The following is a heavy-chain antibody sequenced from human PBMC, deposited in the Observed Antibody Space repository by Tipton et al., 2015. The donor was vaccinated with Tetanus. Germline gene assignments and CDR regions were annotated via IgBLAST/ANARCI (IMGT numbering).Heavy chain of an antibody. V-gene: IGHV3-23*01. CDR1: GFTFSNHA. Sequence: SLRLSCVASGFTFSNHAMSWVRQAPGKGLEWVSAVSDSGDRTYYADSVKGRFTISRDNSKNTLVLQMNSLRAEDDPAEYYCAKEGPTLYSGRGIDYSGQGPLVTFSS. J-gene: IGHJ4*02. D-gene: IGHD4-11*01. CDR2: VSDSGDRT. CDR3: AKEGPTLYSGRGIDY.